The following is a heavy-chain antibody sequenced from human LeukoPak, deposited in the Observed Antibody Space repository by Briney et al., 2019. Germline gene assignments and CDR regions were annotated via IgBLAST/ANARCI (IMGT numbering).Heavy chain of an antibody. CDR2: IHARGST. CDR1: SGSINSDY. Sequence: PSETLSLTCTVSSGSINSDYWSSIRQPPGKGLEWIGHIHARGSTNYNPSLKSRVAISADTSKNQFSLKLSSVTAADTAVYYCARHGSDYGDQYFDCWGQGTLVTVSS. J-gene: IGHJ4*02. V-gene: IGHV4-4*09. CDR3: ARHGSDYGDQYFDC. D-gene: IGHD4-17*01.